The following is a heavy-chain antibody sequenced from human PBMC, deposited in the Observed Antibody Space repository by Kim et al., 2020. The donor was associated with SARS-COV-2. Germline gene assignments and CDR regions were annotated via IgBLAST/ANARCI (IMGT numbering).Heavy chain of an antibody. Sequence: GGSLRLSCAASGFNFDDYGMSWVRQAPGKGLDWVSAISWNGDSAGYVDSVKGRFTISRDNAKNSLYLQMNSLRVEDTALYYCAGSRGTFPHFYMDVWGNGTTVTVSS. CDR2: ISWNGDSA. CDR1: GFNFDDYG. J-gene: IGHJ6*03. D-gene: IGHD1-7*01. V-gene: IGHV3-20*04. CDR3: AGSRGTFPHFYMDV.